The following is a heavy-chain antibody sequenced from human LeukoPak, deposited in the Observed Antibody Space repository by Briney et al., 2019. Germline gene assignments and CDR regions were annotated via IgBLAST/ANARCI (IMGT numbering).Heavy chain of an antibody. CDR2: INPNSGGT. CDR1: GYTFTGYY. Sequence: GASVKVSCKASGYTFTGYYMHWVRQAPGQGLEWMGWINPNSGGTNYAQKFQGRVTMTRDTSISTAYMELSRLRSDDTAVYYCARLGYCSSTSCPLSFDYWGREPWSPSPQ. CDR3: ARLGYCSSTSCPLSFDY. J-gene: IGHJ4*02. D-gene: IGHD2-2*01. V-gene: IGHV1-2*02.